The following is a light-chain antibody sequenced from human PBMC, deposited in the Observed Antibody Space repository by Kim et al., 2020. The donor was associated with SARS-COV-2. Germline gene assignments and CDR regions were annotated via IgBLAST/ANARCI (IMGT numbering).Light chain of an antibody. J-gene: IGLJ2*01. Sequence: VSPGQTASITCSGDKLGDKYACWYQQKPGQAPVLVIYQDSKRPSGIPARFSGSNSGNTATLTISGTQAMDEADYYCQAWDSSTVVFGGGTQLTVL. CDR1: KLGDKY. CDR3: QAWDSSTVV. V-gene: IGLV3-1*01. CDR2: QDS.